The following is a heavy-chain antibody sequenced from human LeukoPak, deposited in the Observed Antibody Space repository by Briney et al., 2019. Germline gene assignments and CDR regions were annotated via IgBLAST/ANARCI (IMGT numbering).Heavy chain of an antibody. D-gene: IGHD2-2*02. CDR1: GGSISSHY. J-gene: IGHJ6*03. V-gene: IGHV4-59*11. Sequence: SETLSLTCTVSGGSISSHYWSWIRQPPGKGLEWIGYIYYSGSTNYNPSLKSRVTISVDTSKNQFSLKLSSVTAADTAVYYCASNLGYCSSTSCYTYYYYMDVWGKGTTVTVSS. CDR2: IYYSGST. CDR3: ASNLGYCSSTSCYTYYYYMDV.